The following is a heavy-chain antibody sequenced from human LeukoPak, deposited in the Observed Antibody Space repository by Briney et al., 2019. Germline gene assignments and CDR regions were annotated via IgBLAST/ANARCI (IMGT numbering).Heavy chain of an antibody. V-gene: IGHV4-39*07. J-gene: IGHJ6*02. Sequence: SETLSLTCTVSGGSISSSSYYWGWIRQPPGKGLEWIGSIYYSGSTYYNPSLKSRVTISVDTSKNQFSLKLSSVTAADTAVYYCASLEGEHYYYYGMDVWGQGTAVTVSS. CDR1: GGSISSSSYY. CDR3: ASLEGEHYYYYGMDV. D-gene: IGHD2-21*01. CDR2: IYYSGST.